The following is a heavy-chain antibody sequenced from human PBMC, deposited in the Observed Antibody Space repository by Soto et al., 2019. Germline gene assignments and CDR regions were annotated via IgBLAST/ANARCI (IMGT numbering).Heavy chain of an antibody. D-gene: IGHD3-16*01. CDR1: DFAFTNAW. Sequence: GGSLRLSCAASDFAFTNAWINWVRQAPGKGLEWVSAISGSGGSTYYADSVKGRFTISRDNSKNTLYLQTNSLRAEDTAVYYCAKRLPTAPLDYWGQGTLVTVSS. CDR2: ISGSGGST. CDR3: AKRLPTAPLDY. J-gene: IGHJ4*02. V-gene: IGHV3-23*01.